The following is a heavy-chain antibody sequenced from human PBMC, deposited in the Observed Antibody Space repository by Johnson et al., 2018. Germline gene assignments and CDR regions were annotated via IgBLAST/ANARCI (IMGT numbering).Heavy chain of an antibody. CDR3: ARHSGSGYYYSRDG. CDR1: GFTFSNHA. D-gene: IGHD3-10*01. J-gene: IGHJ6*03. V-gene: IGHV3-30-3*01. Sequence: VQLVESGGALVQPGGSLRLSCAASGFTFSNHAMHWVRQAPGKGLEWLGVISKDGSDKYYVDSVKGRFTISRDNSKNTLYLQMNSLRTEDTAMYYCARHSGSGYYYSRDGWGKGTTVTVSS. CDR2: ISKDGSDK.